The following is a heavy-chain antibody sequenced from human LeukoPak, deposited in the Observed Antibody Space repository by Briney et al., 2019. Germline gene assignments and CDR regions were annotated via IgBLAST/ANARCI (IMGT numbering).Heavy chain of an antibody. CDR1: GFTFSTYW. J-gene: IGHJ4*02. Sequence: GGSLRLSCAASGFTFSTYWMTWVRQAPGKGLEWVANIKRDGSDKYYVDSVKGRFTISRDNAKNSLYLQMNSLRAEDTAVYYCAKDQTGYSSSWYAGDYWGQGTLVTVSS. D-gene: IGHD6-13*01. CDR3: AKDQTGYSSSWYAGDY. V-gene: IGHV3-7*03. CDR2: IKRDGSDK.